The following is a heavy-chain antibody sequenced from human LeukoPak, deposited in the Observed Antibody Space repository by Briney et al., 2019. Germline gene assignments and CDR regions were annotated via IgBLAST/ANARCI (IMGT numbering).Heavy chain of an antibody. J-gene: IGHJ4*02. CDR1: GYTCTTCA. CDR2: INTGDGDT. V-gene: IGHV1-3*04. D-gene: IGHD5-24*01. CDR3: AKGSSMGPISFYLDY. Sequence: ASVKSSCKASGYTCTTCAIHWVRQAPGQRLEWMGLINTGDGDTIYSQKFQGRVTITRDTSANTAYLELDSLTSEDTAVYYCAKGSSMGPISFYLDYWGQGTLVTVSS.